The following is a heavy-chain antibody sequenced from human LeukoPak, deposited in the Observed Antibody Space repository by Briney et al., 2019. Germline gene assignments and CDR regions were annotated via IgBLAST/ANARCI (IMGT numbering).Heavy chain of an antibody. Sequence: SETLSLTCAVYGGSFSGYYWSWIRQPPGKGLEWIGEINHSGSTNYNPSLKSRVTISVDTSKNQFSLKLSSVTAADTAVYYCARDHVCSSTSCYPHYYYYGMDVWGQGTTVTVSS. D-gene: IGHD2-2*01. CDR3: ARDHVCSSTSCYPHYYYYGMDV. CDR1: GGSFSGYY. J-gene: IGHJ6*02. CDR2: INHSGST. V-gene: IGHV4-34*01.